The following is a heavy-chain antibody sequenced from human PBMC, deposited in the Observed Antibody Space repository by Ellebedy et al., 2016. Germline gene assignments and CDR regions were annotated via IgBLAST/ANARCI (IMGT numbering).Heavy chain of an antibody. J-gene: IGHJ4*02. D-gene: IGHD3-10*01. CDR1: ALTFSRHW. CDR3: ASRPASDKYYGVFDY. CDR2: MKPDGSET. Sequence: GGSLRLSCAASALTFSRHWMTWVRQAPGKGLEWVANMKPDGSETNYVDSVKGRFTISRDNAKNSLFLQMNSLRAEDTAVYYCASRPASDKYYGVFDYWGQGALVIVSS. V-gene: IGHV3-7*03.